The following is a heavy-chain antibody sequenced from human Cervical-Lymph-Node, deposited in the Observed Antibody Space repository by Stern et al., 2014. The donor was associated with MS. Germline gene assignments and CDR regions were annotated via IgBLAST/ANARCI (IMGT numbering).Heavy chain of an antibody. V-gene: IGHV3-21*01. CDR3: ARELEMDYGMDV. Sequence: VQLVQSGGGLVKPGGSLRLSCAASGFTFSSYTMNWVRQAPGKGLEWVSSISSRSGYINYADSMKGRITVSRDNAKNSVYLQMNSPRAEDTAVYFCARELEMDYGMDVWGQGTTGTVSS. CDR2: ISSRSGYI. D-gene: IGHD5-24*01. J-gene: IGHJ6*02. CDR1: GFTFSSYT.